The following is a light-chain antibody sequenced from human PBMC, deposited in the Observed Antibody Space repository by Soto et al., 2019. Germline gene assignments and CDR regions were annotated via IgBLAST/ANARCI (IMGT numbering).Light chain of an antibody. J-gene: IGKJ1*01. CDR1: QSISSF. V-gene: IGKV3-20*01. Sequence: EIVLKLSPDTLSMYKGERATLSCRASQSISSFLAWYQQKPGQAPRLLIYGASNRATGIPDRFSGSGSGTDFTLTISRLEPEDFAVYYCQQYGSSGTFGQGTKGDI. CDR3: QQYGSSGT. CDR2: GAS.